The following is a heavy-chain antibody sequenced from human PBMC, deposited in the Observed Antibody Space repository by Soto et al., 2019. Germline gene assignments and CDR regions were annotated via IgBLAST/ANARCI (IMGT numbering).Heavy chain of an antibody. V-gene: IGHV3-7*03. Sequence: EVLLEESGGGLVQPGGSLRLSCTGSKFFISNYWMSWVRQAPGKGLEWVANINQDGSLRNYVDSVKGRFTISRDNGKNSLYLQMNSLRADDTAVYYCTSARSSREPGGFVEYWGQGTLVTVSS. CDR1: KFFISNYW. J-gene: IGHJ4*02. D-gene: IGHD1-26*01. CDR3: TSARSSREPGGFVEY. CDR2: INQDGSLR.